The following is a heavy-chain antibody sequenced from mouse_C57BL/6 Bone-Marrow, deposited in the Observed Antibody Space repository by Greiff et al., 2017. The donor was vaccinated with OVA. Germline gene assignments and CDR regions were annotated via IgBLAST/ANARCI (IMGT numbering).Heavy chain of an antibody. J-gene: IGHJ1*03. CDR3: ASSHHGSSYWYFDV. CDR2: IRNKANGYTT. CDR1: GFTFTDYY. D-gene: IGHD1-1*01. V-gene: IGHV7-3*01. Sequence: EVNVVESGGGLVQPGGSLSLSCAASGFTFTDYYMSWVRQPPGKALEWLGFIRNKANGYTTEYSASVKGRFTISRDNSQSILYLQMNALRAEDSATYYCASSHHGSSYWYFDVWGTGTTVTVSS.